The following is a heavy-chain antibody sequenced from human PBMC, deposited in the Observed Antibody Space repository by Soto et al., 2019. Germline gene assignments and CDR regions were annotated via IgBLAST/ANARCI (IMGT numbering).Heavy chain of an antibody. J-gene: IGHJ4*02. CDR2: IWYDGSNK. CDR1: GFTFSSYG. V-gene: IGHV3-33*01. CDR3: AREVAAAAGPYYFDY. Sequence: GGSLRLSCAASGFTFSSYGMHWVRQAPGKGLEWVAVIWYDGSNKYYADSVKGRFTISRDNSKNTLYLQMNSLRAEDTAVYYCAREVAAAAGPYYFDYWGQGTLVTVSS. D-gene: IGHD6-13*01.